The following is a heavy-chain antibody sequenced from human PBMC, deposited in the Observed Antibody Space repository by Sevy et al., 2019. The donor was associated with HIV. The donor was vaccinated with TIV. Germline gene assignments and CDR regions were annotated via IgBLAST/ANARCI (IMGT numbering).Heavy chain of an antibody. J-gene: IGHJ4*02. CDR3: ARAVLEISTWRSDY. CDR1: GFTFSSYR. Sequence: GGSLRLSCAASGFTFSSYRMTWVRQAPGKGLEWISCISSTSAYINYADSVKGRFTISRDNAKNLLYLQMDSLRAEDTAVYYCARAVLEISTWRSDYWGQGTLVSVSS. CDR2: ISSTSAYI. V-gene: IGHV3-21*01. D-gene: IGHD1-1*01.